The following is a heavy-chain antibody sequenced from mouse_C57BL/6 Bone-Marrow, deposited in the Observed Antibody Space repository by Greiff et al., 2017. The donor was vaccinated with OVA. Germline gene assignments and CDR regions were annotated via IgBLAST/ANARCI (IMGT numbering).Heavy chain of an antibody. Sequence: EVQLQESEGGLVQPGSSMKLSCTASGFTFSDYYMAWVRQVPEKGLEWVANINYDGSSTYYLDSLKSRFIISRDNAKNILYLQMISLKSEDTATYYCARDHWFAYWGQGTLVTVSA. CDR1: GFTFSDYY. CDR2: INYDGSST. CDR3: ARDHWFAY. J-gene: IGHJ3*01. V-gene: IGHV5-16*01.